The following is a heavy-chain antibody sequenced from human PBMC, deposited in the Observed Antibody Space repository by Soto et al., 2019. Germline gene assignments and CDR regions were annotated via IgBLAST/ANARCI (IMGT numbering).Heavy chain of an antibody. CDR3: ARGGMLWFGDVPNAYNWFDP. V-gene: IGHV1-18*01. Sequence: ASVKVSCKASGYTFTSYGISWVRQAPGQGLEWMGWISAYNGNTNYAQKLQGRVTMTTDTSTSTAYMELRSLRSDDTAVYYCARGGMLWFGDVPNAYNWFDPWGQGTLVTVSS. D-gene: IGHD3-10*01. CDR2: ISAYNGNT. J-gene: IGHJ5*02. CDR1: GYTFTSYG.